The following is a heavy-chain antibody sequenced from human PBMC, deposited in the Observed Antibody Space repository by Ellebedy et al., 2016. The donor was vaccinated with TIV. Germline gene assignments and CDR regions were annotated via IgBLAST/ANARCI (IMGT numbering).Heavy chain of an antibody. CDR1: GGSISGGGYS. J-gene: IGHJ5*02. Sequence: SETLSLXXTVSGGSISGGGYSWSWIRQPPGKGLEWIGYIHHMGSTYYNPSLKSRVTISVDTSKNLFSLKLSSVTAADTAVYYCARVLRYLDPWGQGTLVTVSS. D-gene: IGHD3-9*01. CDR3: ARVLRYLDP. CDR2: IHHMGST. V-gene: IGHV4-30-2*01.